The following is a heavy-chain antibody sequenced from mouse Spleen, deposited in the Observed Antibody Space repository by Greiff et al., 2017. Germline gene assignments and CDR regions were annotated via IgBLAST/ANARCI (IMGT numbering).Heavy chain of an antibody. CDR1: GYTFTDYE. Sequence: VKLVESGAELVRPGASVTLSCKASGYTFTDYEMHWVKQTPVHGLEWIGAIDPETGGTAYNQKFKGKAILTADKSSSTAYMELRSLTSEDSAVYYPTTGTRFAYWGQGTLVTVSA. D-gene: IGHD4-1*01. CDR2: IDPETGGT. CDR3: TTGTRFAY. J-gene: IGHJ3*01. V-gene: IGHV1-15*01.